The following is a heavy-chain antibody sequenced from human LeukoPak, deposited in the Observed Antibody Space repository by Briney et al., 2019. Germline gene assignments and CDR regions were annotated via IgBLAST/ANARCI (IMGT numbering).Heavy chain of an antibody. CDR3: ARGHSSSEGGSFDY. CDR2: ISYDGSNK. J-gene: IGHJ4*02. D-gene: IGHD6-6*01. CDR1: GFTFSSYA. Sequence: SGGFLRLSCAASGFTFSSYAMHWVRQAPGKGLEWVSVISYDGSNKYYADSVKGRFTISRDNSKNTLYLQMNSLRAEDTAVYYCARGHSSSEGGSFDYWGQGTLVTVSS. V-gene: IGHV3-30*04.